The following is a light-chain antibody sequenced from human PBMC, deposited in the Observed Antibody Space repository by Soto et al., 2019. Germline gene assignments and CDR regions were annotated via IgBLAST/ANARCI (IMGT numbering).Light chain of an antibody. CDR2: DAS. CDR3: QQYDLGFT. J-gene: IGKJ3*01. Sequence: DIQMTQSPSTLSASVGDRVTITCRASQSISSWLAWYQQKPGKAPKLLIYDASSLESGVPSRFSGSGSGTEFTLTISSLQPDDFATYYCQQYDLGFTLGPGTKVDIK. V-gene: IGKV1-5*01. CDR1: QSISSW.